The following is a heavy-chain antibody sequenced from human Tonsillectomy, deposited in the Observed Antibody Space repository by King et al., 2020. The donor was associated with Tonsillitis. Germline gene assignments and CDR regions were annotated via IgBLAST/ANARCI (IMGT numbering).Heavy chain of an antibody. J-gene: IGHJ6*03. CDR1: GGSISSSSYY. CDR3: ARHLEYYYYYMDV. V-gene: IGHV4-39*01. D-gene: IGHD5-24*01. CDR2: IYHSGST. Sequence: QLQESGPGLVKPSETLSLTCTVSGGSISSSSYYWGWIRQPPGKGLEWSGSIYHSGSTYYNPSLKSRVTISVDTSKNQFSLSLSSVTAADTAVYYCARHLEYYYYYMDVWGKGTTVTVSS.